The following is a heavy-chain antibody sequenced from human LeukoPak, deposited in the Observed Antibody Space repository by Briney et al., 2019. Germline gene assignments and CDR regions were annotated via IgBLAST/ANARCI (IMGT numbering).Heavy chain of an antibody. J-gene: IGHJ6*03. CDR1: GFTFSSYG. Sequence: GGSLRVSCVASGFTFSSYGMHWVRQAPGKGLEWVAFIRNDGSNKYYADSVKGRFTISRDNSKNTLYLQMNSLRAEDTAVYYCARRKGLGYYGSGSPRGSYYYMDVWGKGTTVTVSS. CDR3: ARRKGLGYYGSGSPRGSYYYMDV. CDR2: IRNDGSNK. V-gene: IGHV3-30*02. D-gene: IGHD3-10*01.